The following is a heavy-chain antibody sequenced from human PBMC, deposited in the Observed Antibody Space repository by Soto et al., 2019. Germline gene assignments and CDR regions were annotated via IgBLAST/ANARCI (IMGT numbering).Heavy chain of an antibody. CDR1: GGSISSGGYY. Sequence: SETVCLTCADSGGSISSGGYYWSWLRQQPGKSLEEIGYIYYSGSTSYTPSLKSRVTISVDTSKNQFSLKLSSVTAADTAVYYCAALQGYYYDGSGYSDDYWGQGAPVTVSS. J-gene: IGHJ4*02. CDR3: AALQGYYYDGSGYSDDY. V-gene: IGHV4-31*02. D-gene: IGHD3-22*01. CDR2: IYYSGST.